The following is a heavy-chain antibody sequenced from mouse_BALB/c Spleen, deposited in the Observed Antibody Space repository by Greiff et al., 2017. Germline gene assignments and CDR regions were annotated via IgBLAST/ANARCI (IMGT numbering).Heavy chain of an antibody. V-gene: IGHV3-2*02. Sequence: EVKLMESGPGLVKPSQSLSLTCTVTGYSITSDYAWNWIRQFPGNKLEWMGYISYSGSTSYNPSLKSRISITRDTSKNQFFLQLNSVTTEDTATYYCARSDLGAWFAYWGQGTLVTVSA. CDR1: GYSITSDYA. CDR2: ISYSGST. CDR3: ARSDLGAWFAY. J-gene: IGHJ3*01.